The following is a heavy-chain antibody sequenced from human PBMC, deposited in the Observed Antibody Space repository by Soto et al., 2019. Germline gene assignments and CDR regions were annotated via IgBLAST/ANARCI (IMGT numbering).Heavy chain of an antibody. CDR3: ARGLRITIFGVGRDYYYGMDV. Sequence: ASVKVSCKASGYPFTSYDINWVRQATGQGLEWMGWMNPNSGNTGYAQKFQGRVTMTRNTSISTAYMKLSSLRSEDTAVYYCARGLRITIFGVGRDYYYGMDVWGQGTTVTVSS. CDR2: MNPNSGNT. V-gene: IGHV1-8*01. J-gene: IGHJ6*02. CDR1: GYPFTSYD. D-gene: IGHD3-3*01.